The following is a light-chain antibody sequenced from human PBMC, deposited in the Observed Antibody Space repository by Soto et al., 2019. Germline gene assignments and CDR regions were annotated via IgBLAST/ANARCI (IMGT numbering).Light chain of an antibody. Sequence: EIGMTQSPATLSVSPGDRATLSCRAGQSFDNDLAWYQQKPGQPPRLLIYGASTRATGIPARFSGSGSGTEFTLTISSLQSEDFAVYYCQQYNDWPPITFGQGTRLEIK. CDR3: QQYNDWPPIT. V-gene: IGKV3-15*01. CDR1: QSFDND. J-gene: IGKJ5*01. CDR2: GAS.